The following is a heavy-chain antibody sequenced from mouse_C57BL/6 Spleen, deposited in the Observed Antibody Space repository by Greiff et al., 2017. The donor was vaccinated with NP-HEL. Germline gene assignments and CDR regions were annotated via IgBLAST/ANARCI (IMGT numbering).Heavy chain of an antibody. CDR2: ISSGGSYP. CDR3: ARQAAQATFFDY. Sequence: EVQGVESGGDLVKPGGSLKLSCAASGFTFSSYGMSWVRQTPDKRLEWVATISSGGSYPYYPDSVKGRFTISRDNAKNTLYLQMSSLKSEDTAMYYCARQAAQATFFDYWGQGTTLTVSS. D-gene: IGHD3-2*02. V-gene: IGHV5-6*01. J-gene: IGHJ2*01. CDR1: GFTFSSYG.